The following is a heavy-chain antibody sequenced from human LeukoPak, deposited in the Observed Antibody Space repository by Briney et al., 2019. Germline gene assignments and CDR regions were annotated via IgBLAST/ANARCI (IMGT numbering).Heavy chain of an antibody. CDR3: ARDSLHWYFDL. Sequence: SETLSLTCTVSGGSISSYYWSWIRQPPGKGLEWIGYIYYSGSTNYNPSLKSRVTISVDTSKNQFSLKLSSVTAADTAVYYCARDSLHWYFDLWGRGTLVTVSS. J-gene: IGHJ2*01. V-gene: IGHV4-59*12. CDR2: IYYSGST. D-gene: IGHD3-16*02. CDR1: GGSISSYY.